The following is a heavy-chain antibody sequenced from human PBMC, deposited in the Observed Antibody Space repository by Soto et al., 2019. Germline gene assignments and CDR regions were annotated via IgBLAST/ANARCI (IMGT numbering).Heavy chain of an antibody. Sequence: GGSLRLSCAASGFTFSDYAMTWVRQGPGKGLEWISSTSSSGGATYYADSVKDRFTISRDNSKNTVYLQMNSLKAEDTAVYYCTKGPSRAYSGSSRYSDSWGQGALVTVSS. CDR2: TSSSGGAT. CDR3: TKGPSRAYSGSSRYSDS. D-gene: IGHD6-6*01. J-gene: IGHJ4*02. V-gene: IGHV3-23*01. CDR1: GFTFSDYA.